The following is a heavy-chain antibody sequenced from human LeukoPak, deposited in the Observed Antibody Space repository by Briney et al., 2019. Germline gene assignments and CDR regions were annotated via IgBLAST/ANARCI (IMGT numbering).Heavy chain of an antibody. CDR2: IKSDGSST. Sequence: GGSLRLSCAASGFILSNHWMTWVRQAPGEALMWVSRIKSDGSSTTYADSVKGRFTISRDNAKNTLYLQMNSLRAEDTAVYYCSRDSLSSCGGDCYPGLDVWGQGTTVTVSS. D-gene: IGHD2-21*02. J-gene: IGHJ6*02. CDR3: SRDSLSSCGGDCYPGLDV. V-gene: IGHV3-74*01. CDR1: GFILSNHW.